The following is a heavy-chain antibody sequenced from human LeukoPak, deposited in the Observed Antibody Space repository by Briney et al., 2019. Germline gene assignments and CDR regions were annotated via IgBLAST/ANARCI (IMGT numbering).Heavy chain of an antibody. J-gene: IGHJ5*02. CDR2: LPYDGTNK. Sequence: GTSLRLSCAGSGFTFSKYAMHWVRQAPGKGLEWVAVLPYDGTNKEYADSVKGRFTISRDKSKNPLYLQINTLRPDDTAVYPCATHSSVGWSYPWSEATLVTLPA. CDR1: GFTFSKYA. CDR3: ATHSSVGWSYP. D-gene: IGHD3-22*01. V-gene: IGHV3-30*04.